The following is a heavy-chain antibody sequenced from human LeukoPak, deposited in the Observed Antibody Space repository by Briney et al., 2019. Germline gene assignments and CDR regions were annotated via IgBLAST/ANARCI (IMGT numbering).Heavy chain of an antibody. Sequence: GESLKISCETSGYTFTKYWIAWVRQMPGKGLEWMGIIYPGDSDIRYSPSFQGQVTISADKSINTAYLQWSSLKASDTAMYYCARHFGYNGYDGDCWGQGTLVTVSS. CDR3: ARHFGYNGYDGDC. D-gene: IGHD5-12*01. CDR2: IYPGDSDI. CDR1: GYTFTKYW. J-gene: IGHJ4*02. V-gene: IGHV5-51*01.